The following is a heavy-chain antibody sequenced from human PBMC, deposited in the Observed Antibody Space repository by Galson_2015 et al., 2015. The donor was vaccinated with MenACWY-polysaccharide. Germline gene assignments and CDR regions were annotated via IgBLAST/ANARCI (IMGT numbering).Heavy chain of an antibody. D-gene: IGHD1-7*01. V-gene: IGHV3-53*01. J-gene: IGHJ5*02. CDR3: ARVKAGTNPPNWFDP. CDR2: IYSGGTT. Sequence: SLRLSCAASGFTVSSNYMSWVRQAPGKGLEWASVIYSGGTTYYADSVKGRFTISRDNSKNTLYLQMNSLRAEDTAVYYCARVKAGTNPPNWFDPWGQGTLVTVSS. CDR1: GFTVSSNY.